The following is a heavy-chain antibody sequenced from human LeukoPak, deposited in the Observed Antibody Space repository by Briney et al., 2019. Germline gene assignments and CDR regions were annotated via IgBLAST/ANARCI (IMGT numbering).Heavy chain of an antibody. D-gene: IGHD2-2*02. J-gene: IGHJ5*02. Sequence: GESLKISCKGSGYSFTSYWIGWVRQMPGKSLEWMGIIYPGDSDTRYSPSFQGQVTISADKSISTAYLQWSSLKASDTAMYYCARTYCSSTSCYIGNWFDPWGQGTLVTVSS. CDR3: ARTYCSSTSCYIGNWFDP. CDR2: IYPGDSDT. V-gene: IGHV5-51*01. CDR1: GYSFTSYW.